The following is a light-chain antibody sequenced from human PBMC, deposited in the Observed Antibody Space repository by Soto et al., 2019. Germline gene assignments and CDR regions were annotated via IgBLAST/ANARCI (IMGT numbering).Light chain of an antibody. V-gene: IGLV2-23*01. CDR3: CSYATTATWV. CDR1: SSDVGNYNL. J-gene: IGLJ3*02. Sequence: QSVLTQPASVSGSPGQSITISCTGTSSDVGNYNLVSWYQQHPGKAPKLIIYEAFKRPSGVSNRFSGSKSGTTASLTISGLQAEDEADYYCCSYATTATWVFGGGTKLTVL. CDR2: EAF.